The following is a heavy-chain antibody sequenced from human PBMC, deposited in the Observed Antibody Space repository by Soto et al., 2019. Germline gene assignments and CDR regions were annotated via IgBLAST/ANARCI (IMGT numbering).Heavy chain of an antibody. J-gene: IGHJ4*02. D-gene: IGHD1-26*01. Sequence: SQTLALTCAISGDSVSSNNAAWNWIRQSPSRGLEWLGRTYYRSKWYNEDAGFVKSRITIKPDTSKNQFSLHLNPVNPEATAVDYCAGMQVGALAYWGQGTLVTVSS. CDR1: GDSVSSNNAA. CDR2: TYYRSKWYN. CDR3: AGMQVGALAY. V-gene: IGHV6-1*01.